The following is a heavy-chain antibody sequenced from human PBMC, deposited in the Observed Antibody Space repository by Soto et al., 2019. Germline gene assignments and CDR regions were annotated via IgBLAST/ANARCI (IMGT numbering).Heavy chain of an antibody. D-gene: IGHD2-15*01. CDR1: GGTFGSYA. J-gene: IGHJ4*02. CDR2: IIPIFGTA. CDR3: ASSGCSGGSCYPEFDY. V-gene: IGHV1-69*01. Sequence: QVQLVQSGAEVKKPGSSVKVSCKASGGTFGSYAISWVRQAPGQGLEWMGGIIPIFGTANYAQKFQGRVTITADESTSTAYMELSSLRSEDTAVYYCASSGCSGGSCYPEFDYWGQGTLVTVSS.